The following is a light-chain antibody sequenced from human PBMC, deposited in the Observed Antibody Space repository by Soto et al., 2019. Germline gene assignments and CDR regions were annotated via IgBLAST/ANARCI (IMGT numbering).Light chain of an antibody. CDR3: HQTYSPPDT. J-gene: IGKJ1*01. Sequence: DIRMTQSPSSLSASVGDRVTITCRASQSIDTHLNWYQQHPGKAPNALIYEASNLQSGVPSRFSGSASGTDFTLTITGLQPDDSATYYCHQTYSPPDTFGQGTKVEIK. V-gene: IGKV1-39*01. CDR1: QSIDTH. CDR2: EAS.